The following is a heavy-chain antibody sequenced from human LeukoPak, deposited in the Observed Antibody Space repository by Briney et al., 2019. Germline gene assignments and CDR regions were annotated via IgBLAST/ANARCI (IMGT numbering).Heavy chain of an antibody. CDR1: GGTFSSYA. D-gene: IGHD1-26*01. Sequence: GASVKVSCKASGGTFSSYAISWVLQAPGQGLEWMGGIIPIFGTANYAQKFQGRVTITADESTSTAYMELSSVRSEDTAVYYCAIGSYWDQYYFDYWGQGTLVTVSS. CDR3: AIGSYWDQYYFDY. V-gene: IGHV1-69*01. J-gene: IGHJ4*02. CDR2: IIPIFGTA.